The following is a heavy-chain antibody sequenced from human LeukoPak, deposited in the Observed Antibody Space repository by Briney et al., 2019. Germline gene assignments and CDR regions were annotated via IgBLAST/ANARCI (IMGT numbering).Heavy chain of an antibody. Sequence: GGSLRLSCVASGFTFSSYGMHWARQAPGKGLEWVAFIGYDGSNHSYADSVKGRFTISRDNSKNTLYLQMNSLRAEDTAVYYCARRAGAYSHPYDYWGQGTLVTVSS. CDR3: ARRAGAYSHPYDY. D-gene: IGHD4/OR15-4a*01. J-gene: IGHJ4*02. CDR1: GFTFSSYG. V-gene: IGHV3-33*01. CDR2: IGYDGSNH.